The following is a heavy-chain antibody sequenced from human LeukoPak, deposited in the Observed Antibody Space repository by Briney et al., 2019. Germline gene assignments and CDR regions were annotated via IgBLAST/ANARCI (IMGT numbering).Heavy chain of an antibody. V-gene: IGHV4-30-2*01. D-gene: IGHD1-26*01. CDR1: GGSISSGGYS. CDR2: IYHSGST. J-gene: IGHJ6*02. Sequence: SETLSLTCAVSGGSISSGGYSWSWIRQPPGKGLEWIGYIYHSGSTYYNPSLKSRVTISVDRSKNQFSLKLSSVTAADTAVYYCARLIRTTNGMDVWGQGTTVTVSS. CDR3: ARLIRTTNGMDV.